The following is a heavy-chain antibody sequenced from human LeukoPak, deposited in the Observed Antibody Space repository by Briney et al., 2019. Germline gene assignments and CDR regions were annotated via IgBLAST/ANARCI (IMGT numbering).Heavy chain of an antibody. D-gene: IGHD1-26*01. CDR2: ISGDGDST. V-gene: IGHV3-23*01. J-gene: IGHJ4*02. Sequence: PGGSLRLSCAASGFTFSSYAMSWVRQAPGKGLEWVSAISGDGDSTYYADSVKGRFTISRDNSKNMVHLQMNSLRAEDTAVYYCTKSYYSGSYYNLDYWGQGALATVSS. CDR3: TKSYYSGSYYNLDY. CDR1: GFTFSSYA.